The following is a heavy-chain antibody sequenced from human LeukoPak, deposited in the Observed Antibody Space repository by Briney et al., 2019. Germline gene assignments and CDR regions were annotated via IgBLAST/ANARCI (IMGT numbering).Heavy chain of an antibody. Sequence: GGSLRLSCAASGFTFSSYAMSWVRQARGKGLEWVSAISGSGGSTYYADSVKGRVTISRDNSKNSLYLQMNSLRAEDTAVYYCAELGITMIGGVWGKGTTVTISS. CDR2: ISGSGGST. D-gene: IGHD3-10*02. J-gene: IGHJ6*04. CDR1: GFTFSSYA. V-gene: IGHV3-23*01. CDR3: AELGITMIGGV.